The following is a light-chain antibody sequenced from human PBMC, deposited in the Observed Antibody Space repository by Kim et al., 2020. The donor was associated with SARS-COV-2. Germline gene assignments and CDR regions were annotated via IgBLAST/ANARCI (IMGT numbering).Light chain of an antibody. V-gene: IGLV2-23*02. J-gene: IGLJ1*01. CDR1: SSDVGSYNL. CDR3: CAYVGSSTYV. CDR2: EVT. Sequence: QSALTQPASVSGSPGQSITISCTGTSSDVGSYNLVSWYQQHPGKAPKLMIYEVTKRPSGVSNRFSGSKSGNTASLTISGLQAEDEADYYCCAYVGSSTYVFGTGTKVTV.